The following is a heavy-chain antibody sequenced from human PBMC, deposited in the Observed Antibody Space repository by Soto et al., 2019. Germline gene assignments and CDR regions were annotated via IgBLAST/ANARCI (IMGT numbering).Heavy chain of an antibody. CDR2: IYYSGST. V-gene: IGHV4-30-4*01. J-gene: IGHJ4*02. Sequence: QVQLQESGPGLVKPSQTLSLTCTVSGGSISSGDYYWSWIRQPPGKGLEWIGYIYYSGSTYNPSLKSRVTISVDTSKNQFSLKLSSVTAADTAVYYCARGGVGGYDSDYFDYWGQGTLVTVSS. CDR3: ARGGVGGYDSDYFDY. CDR1: GGSISSGDYY. D-gene: IGHD5-12*01.